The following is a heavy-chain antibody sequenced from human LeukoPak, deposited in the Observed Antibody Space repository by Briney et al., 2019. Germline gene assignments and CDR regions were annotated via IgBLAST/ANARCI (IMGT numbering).Heavy chain of an antibody. V-gene: IGHV6-1*01. J-gene: IGHJ3*02. CDR1: GDSVSTNSAA. CDR3: ARDSGWSLDAFDI. Sequence: SQTLSLTCAISGDSVSTNSAAWNWIRQSPSRGLEGLGRTYYRSKWYNDYAVSVKSRITINPGTFKNQFSLQLNSVTPEDTAVYYCARDSGWSLDAFDIWGQGTMVTVSS. CDR2: TYYRSKWYN. D-gene: IGHD6-19*01.